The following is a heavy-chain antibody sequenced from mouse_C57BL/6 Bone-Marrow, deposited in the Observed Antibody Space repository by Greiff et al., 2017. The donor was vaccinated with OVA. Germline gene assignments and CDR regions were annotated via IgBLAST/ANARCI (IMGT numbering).Heavy chain of an antibody. CDR1: GYSFTSYY. CDR2: IYPGSGNT. Sequence: VQLQQSGPELVKPGASVKISCKASGYSFTSYYIHWVKQRPGQGLEWIGWIYPGSGNTKYNEKFKGKATLTADTSSSTAYMQLSSLTSEDSAVYYCARDRYDYDSYYAMDYWGQGTSVTVSS. V-gene: IGHV1-66*01. J-gene: IGHJ4*01. CDR3: ARDRYDYDSYYAMDY. D-gene: IGHD2-4*01.